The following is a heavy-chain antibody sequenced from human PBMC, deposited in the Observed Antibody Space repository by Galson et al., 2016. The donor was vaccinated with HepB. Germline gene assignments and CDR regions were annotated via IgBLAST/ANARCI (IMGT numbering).Heavy chain of an antibody. CDR2: IRHDGDTT. D-gene: IGHD3-16*01. J-gene: IGHJ6*02. Sequence: SLRLSCAASGFTFSGYSMTWVRQAPGKGLEWVSTIRHDGDTTYYADSVKGRFTISRDNSKNMMHLQMNSLRAEDTAVYYCAKDTVSGSYDHVWGSYKGDGMDVWGQGTTVTVSS. CDR3: AKDTVSGSYDHVWGSYKGDGMDV. V-gene: IGHV3-23*01. CDR1: GFTFSGYS.